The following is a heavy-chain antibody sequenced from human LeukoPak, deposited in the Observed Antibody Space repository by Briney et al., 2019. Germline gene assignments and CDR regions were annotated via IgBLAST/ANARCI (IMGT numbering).Heavy chain of an antibody. CDR1: GFTFSNAW. Sequence: PGGSLRLSCAASGFTFSNAWMSWVRQAPGKGLEWVGRIKSKTDGGTTDYAAPVKGRFTISRDDSKNTLYLQMNSLKTEDTAVYYCTATPYYDYIWGSYSDYWGQGTLVTVSS. CDR3: TATPYYDYIWGSYSDY. J-gene: IGHJ4*02. D-gene: IGHD3-16*01. V-gene: IGHV3-15*01. CDR2: IKSKTDGGTT.